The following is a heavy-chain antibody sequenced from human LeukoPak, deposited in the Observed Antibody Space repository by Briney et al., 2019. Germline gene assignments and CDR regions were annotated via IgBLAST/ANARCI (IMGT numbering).Heavy chain of an antibody. Sequence: PSETLSLTCTVSGGSISSGGYYWGWIRQPPGKGLEWIGSIYFSGSTYYNPSLKSRGTISVDTSKNQFSLKLNSVTAADTAVYFCARQVVAVAGTGYFDYWGQGTLVTVSS. D-gene: IGHD6-19*01. J-gene: IGHJ4*02. CDR1: GGSISSGGYY. CDR2: IYFSGST. CDR3: ARQVVAVAGTGYFDY. V-gene: IGHV4-39*01.